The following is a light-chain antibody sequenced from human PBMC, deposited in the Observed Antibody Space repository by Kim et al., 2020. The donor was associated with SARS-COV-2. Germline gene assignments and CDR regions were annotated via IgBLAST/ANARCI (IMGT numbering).Light chain of an antibody. CDR3: SSYTAATTSV. CDR1: NNDVGGYNY. CDR2: DVK. Sequence: QSALTQPASVSGSPVQSITIFFAGTNNDVGGYNYVSWYQQHPGRAPKLLIYDVKRRPSGVSDRFLGSKSGYRASLSISGLQPEDEADYYCSSYTAATTSVFGTVTKVTVL. V-gene: IGLV2-14*03. J-gene: IGLJ1*01.